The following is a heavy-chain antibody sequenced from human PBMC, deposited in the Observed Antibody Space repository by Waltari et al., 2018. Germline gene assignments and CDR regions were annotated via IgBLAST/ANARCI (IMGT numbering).Heavy chain of an antibody. CDR2: IKPDGSEK. J-gene: IGHJ4*02. Sequence: EVQVVESGGGLVQPGGSLGLSCVASGSPFSNYWMSWVRQAPGKGLEWVANIKPDGSEKNHVDSVKGRFTISRDNAKNSLYLQMNSLRAEDTAVYYCVQGGFYYADWGQGTLVTVSS. D-gene: IGHD3-10*01. CDR1: GSPFSNYW. V-gene: IGHV3-7*01. CDR3: VQGGFYYAD.